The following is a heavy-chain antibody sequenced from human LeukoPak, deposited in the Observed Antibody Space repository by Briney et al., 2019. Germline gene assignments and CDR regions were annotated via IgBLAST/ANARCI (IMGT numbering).Heavy chain of an antibody. D-gene: IGHD5-12*01. CDR3: AKDTGYSSGYYLDY. V-gene: IGHV3-33*06. Sequence: GGSLRLSCAASGFTFRGYGMHWVRQTPGKGLEWVAMIWYDGSKQFYGDSVKGRFTISRDNSKNTLYLLMTRLRADDTAVYYCAKDTGYSSGYYLDYWGQGTLVTVSS. CDR1: GFTFRGYG. J-gene: IGHJ4*02. CDR2: IWYDGSKQ.